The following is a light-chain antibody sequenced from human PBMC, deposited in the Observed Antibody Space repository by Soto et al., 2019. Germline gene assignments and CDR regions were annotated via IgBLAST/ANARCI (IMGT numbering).Light chain of an antibody. CDR1: QSVSSSD. J-gene: IGKJ5*01. CDR2: GAS. V-gene: IGKV3-20*01. CDR3: QQYNNWPLT. Sequence: EIVLTQSPGTLSLSPGERATLSRRASQSVSSSDLAWYQQKPGQAPRLLIYGASSRATGIPDRFSGSGSGTDFTLTISGLEPEDFAVYYCQQYNNWPLTFGQGTRLEIK.